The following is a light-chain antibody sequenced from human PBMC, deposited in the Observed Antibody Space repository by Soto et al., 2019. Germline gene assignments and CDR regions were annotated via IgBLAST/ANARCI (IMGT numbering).Light chain of an antibody. Sequence: IQLTQSPSSLSASVGDRVTITCQASQDIGNSLNWYQQKSGKAPRLLIYEAYNLETGVPSMFSGGGSGTHFNLTISSLQPEYIAAYYCQQYDNFPFTFGLGTKVDIK. J-gene: IGKJ2*01. CDR2: EAY. CDR1: QDIGNS. CDR3: QQYDNFPFT. V-gene: IGKV1-33*01.